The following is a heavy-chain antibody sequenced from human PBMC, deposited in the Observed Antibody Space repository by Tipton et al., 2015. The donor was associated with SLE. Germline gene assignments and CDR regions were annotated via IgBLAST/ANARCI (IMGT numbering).Heavy chain of an antibody. CDR1: GFTFSRYW. Sequence: SLRLSCAASGFTFSRYWMSWVRQAPGKGLEWVANIKEDGSEKYYVDSVKGRFTISRDNAKNSLYLQMNSLRAEDTAVYYCATVSTFFFDYWGQGTLVTVSS. D-gene: IGHD2/OR15-2a*01. CDR3: ATVSTFFFDY. J-gene: IGHJ4*02. CDR2: IKEDGSEK. V-gene: IGHV3-7*01.